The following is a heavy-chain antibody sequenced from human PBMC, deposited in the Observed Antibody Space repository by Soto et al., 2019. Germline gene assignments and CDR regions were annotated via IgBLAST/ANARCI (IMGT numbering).Heavy chain of an antibody. D-gene: IGHD3-10*01. J-gene: IGHJ4*02. CDR1: GFTVSTKY. Sequence: VPLVESGGGLTQPGGSLRVSCSVSGFTVSTKYMTWVRQAPGKGLEWVSVLYSGGSAYYADSVKGRFTISRDSSTNTLYLQMNTLSAEDTAMYFCARGAPYNGNVLDYWGQGTLVTVSS. CDR2: LYSGGSA. V-gene: IGHV3-53*01. CDR3: ARGAPYNGNVLDY.